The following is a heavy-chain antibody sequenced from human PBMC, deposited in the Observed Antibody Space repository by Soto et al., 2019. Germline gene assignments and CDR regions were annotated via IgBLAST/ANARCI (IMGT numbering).Heavy chain of an antibody. J-gene: IGHJ4*02. Sequence: GASVKVSCKASGYIFTNYVINWVRQAPGQGLEWMGWISPYNGNTNYAQKFQGRVTMTTDTSTNIAFMDLRNLRSDDTAVYYCAREAGSGSNYPDDYWGQGTLVTVSS. CDR2: ISPYNGNT. D-gene: IGHD1-26*01. CDR1: GYIFTNYV. CDR3: AREAGSGSNYPDDY. V-gene: IGHV1-18*04.